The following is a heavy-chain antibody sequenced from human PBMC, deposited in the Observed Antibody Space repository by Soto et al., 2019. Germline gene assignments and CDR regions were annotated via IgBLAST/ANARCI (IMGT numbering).Heavy chain of an antibody. CDR2: IIPIFGTA. CDR1: GGTFSSYA. CDR3: ARSIVVVTALDY. D-gene: IGHD2-21*02. V-gene: IGHV1-69*05. Sequence: SVKVSFKASGGTFSSYAISWVRQAPGQGLEWMGGIIPIFGTANYAQKFQGRVTITRDTSASTAYMELSSLRSEDTAVYYCARSIVVVTALDYWGQGTLVTVSS. J-gene: IGHJ4*02.